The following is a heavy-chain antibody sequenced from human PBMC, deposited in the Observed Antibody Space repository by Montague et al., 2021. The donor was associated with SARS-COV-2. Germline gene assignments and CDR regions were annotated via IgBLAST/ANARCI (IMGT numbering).Heavy chain of an antibody. Sequence: TLSLTCTVSGDSINSGSYSWSWIRQPAGKGLEWFGRIYTSGRTNYNPTLRSRINMSLATSKSRFSLNPTSVTAAGTAVYYCAGTDWLKHWGQGALVTVSS. J-gene: IGHJ1*01. CDR3: AGTDWLKH. CDR2: IYTSGRT. V-gene: IGHV4-61*02. CDR1: GDSINSGSYS. D-gene: IGHD3-9*01.